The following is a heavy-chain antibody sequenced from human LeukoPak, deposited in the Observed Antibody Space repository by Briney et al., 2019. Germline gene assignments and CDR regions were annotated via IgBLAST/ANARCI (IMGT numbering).Heavy chain of an antibody. D-gene: IGHD1-7*01. J-gene: IGHJ4*02. CDR1: GYTFTDYY. V-gene: IGHV1-8*02. Sequence: ASVKVSCKTSGYTFTDYYIHWVRQAPGQGLEWMGWMNPNSGNTGYAQKFQGRVTMTRNTSISTAYMELSSLRSEDTAVYYCARRRNWNYDDWGQGTLVTVSS. CDR3: ARRRNWNYDD. CDR2: MNPNSGNT.